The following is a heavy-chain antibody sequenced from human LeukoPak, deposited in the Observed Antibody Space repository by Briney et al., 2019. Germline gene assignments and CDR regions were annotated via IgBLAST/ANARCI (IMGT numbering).Heavy chain of an antibody. J-gene: IGHJ6*03. CDR3: ARERRFLEWSPYYMDV. Sequence: GGSLRLSCAASGFTFSSYSMNGVRQAPGKGLEWVSSISSSSSYIYYADSVKGRFTISRDNAKNSLYLQMNSLRAEDTAVYYCARERRFLEWSPYYMDVWGKGTTVTVSS. D-gene: IGHD3-3*01. V-gene: IGHV3-21*01. CDR1: GFTFSSYS. CDR2: ISSSSSYI.